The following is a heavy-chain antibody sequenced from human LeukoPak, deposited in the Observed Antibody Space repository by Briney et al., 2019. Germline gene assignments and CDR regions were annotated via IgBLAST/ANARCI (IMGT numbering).Heavy chain of an antibody. J-gene: IGHJ5*02. CDR3: ARSRRGWFDP. Sequence: SETLSLTCAVYGGSFSSYYWSWIRQPPGKGLEWIGEINHSGSTNYNPSLKSRVTISVDTSKNQFSLKLSSVTAADTAVYYCARSRRGWFDPWAQGTLVTVSS. V-gene: IGHV4-34*01. CDR1: GGSFSSYY. CDR2: INHSGST.